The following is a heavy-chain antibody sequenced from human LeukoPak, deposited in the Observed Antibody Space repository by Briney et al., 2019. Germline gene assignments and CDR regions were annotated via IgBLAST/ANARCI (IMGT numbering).Heavy chain of an antibody. Sequence: PGGSLRLSCAASGFTFSSYSMNWVRQAPGKGLEWVSSISSSSSYIYYADSVKGRFTISRDNAKNSLYLQMNSLRAKDTAVYYCARDSLQYYDFWSALGPQNWFDPWGQGTLVTVSS. CDR3: ARDSLQYYDFWSALGPQNWFDP. J-gene: IGHJ5*02. CDR1: GFTFSSYS. V-gene: IGHV3-21*01. CDR2: ISSSSSYI. D-gene: IGHD3-3*01.